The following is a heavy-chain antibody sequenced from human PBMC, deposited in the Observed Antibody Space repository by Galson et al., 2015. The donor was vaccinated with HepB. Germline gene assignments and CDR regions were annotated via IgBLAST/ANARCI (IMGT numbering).Heavy chain of an antibody. CDR2: ITSNGGRT. V-gene: IGHV3-23*01. CDR1: GFTFSRYA. D-gene: IGHD2-8*01. CDR3: AKDGIMVSNNPYQLHF. Sequence: LRLSCAASGFTFSRYAMTWVRQAPGKGLEWISSITSNGGRTFYTNSVKGRFTISRDNSRNTVVLQLSSLRPEETAVYYCAKDGIMVSNNPYQLHFWGQGTLVTVSS. J-gene: IGHJ4*02.